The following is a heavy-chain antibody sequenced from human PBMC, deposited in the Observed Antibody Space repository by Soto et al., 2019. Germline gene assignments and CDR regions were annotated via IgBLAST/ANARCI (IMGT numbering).Heavy chain of an antibody. Sequence: QVQLQESGPGLVKPSQTLSLTCTVSGGSISSGGYYWSWIRQHPGKGLEWIGYIYYSGSTYYNPSLKSRGTIAVDTCKDQCSLQPGAVTAADTAVYDCARDGSGSYYNYYYYGMDVWGQGPTVTVS. CDR2: IYYSGST. CDR1: GGSISSGGYY. D-gene: IGHD3-10*01. J-gene: IGHJ6*02. CDR3: ARDGSGSYYNYYYYGMDV. V-gene: IGHV4-31*03.